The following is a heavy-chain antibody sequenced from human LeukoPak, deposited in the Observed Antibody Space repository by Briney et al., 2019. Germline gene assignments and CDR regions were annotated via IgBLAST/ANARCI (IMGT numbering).Heavy chain of an antibody. CDR2: IYYSGST. Sequence: SETLSLTCTVSGGSISSYYWSWIRQPPGKGLEWIGYIYYSGSTNYNPSLKSRITISVETSKNQFSLKLSSVTAADTAVYYCARGRNWNDSYFDYWGQGTLVTVSS. J-gene: IGHJ4*02. CDR3: ARGRNWNDSYFDY. CDR1: GGSISSYY. D-gene: IGHD1-20*01. V-gene: IGHV4-59*01.